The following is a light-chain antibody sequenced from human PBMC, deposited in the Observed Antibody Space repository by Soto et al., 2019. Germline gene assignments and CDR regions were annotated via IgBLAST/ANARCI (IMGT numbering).Light chain of an antibody. CDR1: QSISSW. CDR2: DAS. Sequence: DIQMTQSPSTLSASVGDRVTITCRASQSISSWLAWYQQKPGKAPKLLIYDASSLVSGVPSRFSGSGSGTEFTLTISSLQPDDFATYYCQQYNSYSPATFGQGTKVEIK. V-gene: IGKV1-5*01. J-gene: IGKJ1*01. CDR3: QQYNSYSPAT.